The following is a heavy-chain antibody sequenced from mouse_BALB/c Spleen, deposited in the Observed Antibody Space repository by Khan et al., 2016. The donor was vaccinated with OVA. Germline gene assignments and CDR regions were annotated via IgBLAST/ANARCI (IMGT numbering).Heavy chain of an antibody. V-gene: IGHV1-20*02. J-gene: IGHJ2*01. Sequence: VQLKQSGPELVKPWASVKISCKASGYSFTGYFMYCLMQSHGKSLVWIVRINPHIGETLYNPTFKGQATLTVDESSRTVHMQLRSLASEDSAVYYCARKNGSDFDYWGQGTTLTVSS. CDR3: ARKNGSDFDY. CDR1: GYSFTGYF. CDR2: INPHIGET. D-gene: IGHD1-1*01.